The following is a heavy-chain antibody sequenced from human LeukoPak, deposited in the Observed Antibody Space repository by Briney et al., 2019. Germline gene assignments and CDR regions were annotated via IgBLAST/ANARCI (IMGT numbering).Heavy chain of an antibody. CDR1: GFTFSDYY. CDR2: ISSSGTSI. Sequence: GGSLRLSCAASGFTFSDYYMSWVRQAPGKGLEWVSYISSSGTSIYYADSLTGRFTISRDNAKNSLYLQMNSLRAEDTALYYCAKFEVGPGNLDGYNIWGQGTMVTVSS. D-gene: IGHD5-24*01. J-gene: IGHJ3*02. CDR3: AKFEVGPGNLDGYNI. V-gene: IGHV3-11*01.